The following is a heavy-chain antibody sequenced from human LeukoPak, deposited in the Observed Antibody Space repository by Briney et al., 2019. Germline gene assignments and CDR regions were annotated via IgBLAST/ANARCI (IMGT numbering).Heavy chain of an antibody. CDR1: GFTFSSYG. Sequence: GGSLRLSCAASGFTFSSYGMHRVRQAPGKGLEWVACIRYDGTNTYYADSVKGRFTISRDNSKNTLYLQMNSLRAEDTAVYYCSKDRSFWSGYYWARSGDCDYWGQGTLVTVPS. D-gene: IGHD3-3*01. V-gene: IGHV3-30*02. CDR2: IRYDGTNT. J-gene: IGHJ4*02. CDR3: SKDRSFWSGYYWARSGDCDY.